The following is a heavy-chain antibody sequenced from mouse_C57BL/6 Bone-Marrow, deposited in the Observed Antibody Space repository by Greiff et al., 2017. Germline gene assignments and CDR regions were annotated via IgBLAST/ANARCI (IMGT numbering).Heavy chain of an antibody. V-gene: IGHV1-62-2*01. Sequence: VQLQQSGAELVKPGASVKLSCKASGYTFTEYTIHWVKQRSGQGLEWIGWFYPGSGSIKYNEKFKDKATLTADKSSSTVYMELSSLTSEDSAVYFCARHEDRYYYGSSDVDYWGQGTTLTVSS. J-gene: IGHJ2*01. CDR3: ARHEDRYYYGSSDVDY. CDR1: GYTFTEYT. D-gene: IGHD1-1*01. CDR2: FYPGSGSI.